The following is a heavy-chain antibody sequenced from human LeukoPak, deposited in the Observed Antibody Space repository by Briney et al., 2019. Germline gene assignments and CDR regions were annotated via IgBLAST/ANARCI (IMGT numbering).Heavy chain of an antibody. CDR2: IRTDGGEK. V-gene: IGHV3-7*01. CDR3: ATYSSLNRREFQY. J-gene: IGHJ1*01. CDR1: GFTFSNYW. Sequence: PGGSLRLSCEGSGFTFSNYWMGWVRQAPGKGLQWVANIRTDGGEKYVDSVKGRFTISRDNAKNSLYLQMNSLRAEDTAVYYCATYSSLNRREFQYWGQGTLLTVSS. D-gene: IGHD3-22*01.